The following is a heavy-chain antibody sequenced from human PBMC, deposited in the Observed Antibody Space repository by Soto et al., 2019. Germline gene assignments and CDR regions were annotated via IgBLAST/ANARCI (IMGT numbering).Heavy chain of an antibody. CDR2: IYYSGST. Sequence: SETLSLTCTVSGGSISSSSYYWGWIRQPPGKGLEWIGSIYYSGSTYYNPSLKSRVTISVDTSKNQFSLKLSSVTAADTAVYYCARLTGTVTLRRDYWGQGTLVTVSS. J-gene: IGHJ4*02. D-gene: IGHD4-17*01. CDR1: GGSISSSSYY. V-gene: IGHV4-39*01. CDR3: ARLTGTVTLRRDY.